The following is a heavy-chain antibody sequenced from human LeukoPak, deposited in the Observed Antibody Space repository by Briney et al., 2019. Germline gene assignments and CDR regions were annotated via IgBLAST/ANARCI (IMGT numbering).Heavy chain of an antibody. CDR2: INPNSGGT. CDR3: ARDSQIGSCSSTSRYLSWFDP. Sequence: ASVKVSCKASGYTFTSYYMHWVRQAPGQGLEWMGWINPNSGGTNYAQKFQGRVTMTRDTSISTAYMELSRLRSDDTAVYYCARDSQIGSCSSTSRYLSWFDPWGQGTLVTVSS. CDR1: GYTFTSYY. J-gene: IGHJ5*02. V-gene: IGHV1-2*02. D-gene: IGHD2-2*01.